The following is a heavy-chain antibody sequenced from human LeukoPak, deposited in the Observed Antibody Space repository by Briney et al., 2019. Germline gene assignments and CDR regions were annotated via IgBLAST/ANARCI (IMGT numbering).Heavy chain of an antibody. D-gene: IGHD4-23*01. CDR3: ARELYGGDFGY. CDR2: ISYDGSNK. V-gene: IGHV3-30-3*01. CDR1: GFTFSSYA. Sequence: PGRSLRLSCAASGFTFSSYAMHWVRQAPGKGLEWVAVISYDGSNKYYADSVKGRFTISRDNSKNTPYLQMNSLRAEDTAVYYCARELYGGDFGYWGQGTLVTVSS. J-gene: IGHJ4*02.